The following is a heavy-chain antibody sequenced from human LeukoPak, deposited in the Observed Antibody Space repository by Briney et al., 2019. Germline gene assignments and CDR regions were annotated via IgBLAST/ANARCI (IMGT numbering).Heavy chain of an antibody. CDR2: IIPILGIA. D-gene: IGHD2-8*01. V-gene: IGHV1-69*04. Sequence: SVKVSCKASGGTFISYAISWVRQAPGQGLEWMGRIIPILGIANYAQKFQGRVTITSDKSTSTAYMELSSLRSEDTAVYYCARDLSGNGGLFFDYWGQGTLVTVSS. CDR1: GGTFISYA. CDR3: ARDLSGNGGLFFDY. J-gene: IGHJ4*02.